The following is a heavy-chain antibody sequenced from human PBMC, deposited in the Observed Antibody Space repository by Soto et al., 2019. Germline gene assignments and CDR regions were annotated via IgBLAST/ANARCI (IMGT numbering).Heavy chain of an antibody. CDR3: AREIVVVVAARSNWFDP. J-gene: IGHJ5*02. CDR2: IYYSGST. Sequence: PSETLSLTCTVSGGSISSGGYYWSWIRQHPGKGLEWIGYIYYSGSTYYNPSLKSRVTISVDTSKNQFSLKLSSVTAADTAVYYCAREIVVVVAARSNWFDPWGQGTMVTVSS. V-gene: IGHV4-31*03. D-gene: IGHD2-15*01. CDR1: GGSISSGGYY.